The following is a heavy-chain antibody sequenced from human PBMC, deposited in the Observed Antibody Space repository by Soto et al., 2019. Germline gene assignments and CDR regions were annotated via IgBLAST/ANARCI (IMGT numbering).Heavy chain of an antibody. J-gene: IGHJ4*02. V-gene: IGHV4-59*01. CDR1: GGSISSYY. CDR3: ARVHHGDYVLPHFDY. Sequence: SETLSLTCTVSGGSISSYYWSWIRPPPGKGLEWIGYIYYSGSTNYNPSLKSRVTISVDTSKNQFSLKLSSVTAADTAVYYCARVHHGDYVLPHFDYWGQGTLVTVSS. CDR2: IYYSGST. D-gene: IGHD4-17*01.